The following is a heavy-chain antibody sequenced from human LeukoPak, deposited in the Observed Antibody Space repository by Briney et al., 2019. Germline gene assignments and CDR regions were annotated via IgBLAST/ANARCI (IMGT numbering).Heavy chain of an antibody. CDR3: ARAITMVRGVTDY. D-gene: IGHD3-10*01. Sequence: ASVKVSCKASGYTFTGYYMHWVRQAPGQGLEWMGWINPNSGGTNYAQKFQGRDTMTRDTSISTAYMELSRLRSDDTAVYYCARAITMVRGVTDYWGQGTLVTVSS. V-gene: IGHV1-2*02. J-gene: IGHJ4*02. CDR1: GYTFTGYY. CDR2: INPNSGGT.